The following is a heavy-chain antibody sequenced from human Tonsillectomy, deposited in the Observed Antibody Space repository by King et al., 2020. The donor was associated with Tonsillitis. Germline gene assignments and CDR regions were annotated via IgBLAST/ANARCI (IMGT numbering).Heavy chain of an antibody. CDR3: AWGKGAVSAYNWFDP. J-gene: IGHJ5*02. D-gene: IGHD6-19*01. CDR1: GYSFSSYW. CDR2: IYPGDSDT. Sequence: GQLVQSGAEEKKPGESLKISCKASGYSFSSYWIGWVRQMPGKGLEWMGIIYPGDSDTRYSPSFQGQVTISADKSISTAYLQWSSLKASDTAMYYCAWGKGAVSAYNWFDPWGQGTLVTVSS. V-gene: IGHV5-51*03.